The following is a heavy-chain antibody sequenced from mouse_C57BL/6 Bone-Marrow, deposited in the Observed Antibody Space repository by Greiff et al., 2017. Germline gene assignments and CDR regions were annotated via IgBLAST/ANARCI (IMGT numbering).Heavy chain of an antibody. CDR2: IDPENGDT. CDR3: TTGAMDY. CDR1: GFNIKDDY. V-gene: IGHV14-4*01. J-gene: IGHJ4*01. Sequence: VQLQQSGAELVRPGASVKLSCTASGFNIKDDYMHWVKQRPEQGLEWIGWIDPENGDTEYASKFQGKATITADTAANTAYLQLSSLTSEDTAVYYCTTGAMDYWGQGTSVTVSS.